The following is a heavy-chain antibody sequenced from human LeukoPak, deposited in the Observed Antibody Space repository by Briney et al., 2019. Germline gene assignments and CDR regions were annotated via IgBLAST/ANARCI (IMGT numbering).Heavy chain of an antibody. Sequence: ASVKVSCKASGYTFTGYYMHWVRQAPGQGLEWMGWINPNSGGTNYAQKFQGRVTMTRDTSISTAYMELSRLRSDDTAVYYCARDYGGNSPFLVNWFDPWGQGTLVTVSS. D-gene: IGHD4-23*01. CDR1: GYTFTGYY. J-gene: IGHJ5*02. CDR2: INPNSGGT. CDR3: ARDYGGNSPFLVNWFDP. V-gene: IGHV1-2*02.